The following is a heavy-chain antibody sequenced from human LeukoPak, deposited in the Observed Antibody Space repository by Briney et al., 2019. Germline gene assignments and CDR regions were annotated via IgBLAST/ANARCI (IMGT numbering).Heavy chain of an antibody. Sequence: SETLSLTCTVSGGSISSYYWSWIRQPPGKGLEWIGNIYYSGSTNYNPSLKSRVTISVDTSKNQFSLKLSSVTAADTAVYYRARDRTTSGSYYVNWFDPWGQGTLVTVSS. CDR3: ARDRTTSGSYYVNWFDP. V-gene: IGHV4-59*01. CDR1: GGSISSYY. D-gene: IGHD3-10*01. CDR2: IYYSGST. J-gene: IGHJ5*02.